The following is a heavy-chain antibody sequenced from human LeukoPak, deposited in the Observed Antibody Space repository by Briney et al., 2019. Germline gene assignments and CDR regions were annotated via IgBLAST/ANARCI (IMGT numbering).Heavy chain of an antibody. V-gene: IGHV4-39*01. CDR1: GASAKNKFYF. CDR3: ARHSPSSTRIRFDP. CDR2: VYSTGAT. D-gene: IGHD5/OR15-5a*01. J-gene: IGHJ5*02. Sequence: PSETLSLTCTVSGASAKNKFYFWGWIRQPPEKDLEWIGSVYSTGATYYNPSFESRATISVDPSQSQFSLRLTSVTASDTAIYYCARHSPSSTRIRFDPWGQGVLVTVSS.